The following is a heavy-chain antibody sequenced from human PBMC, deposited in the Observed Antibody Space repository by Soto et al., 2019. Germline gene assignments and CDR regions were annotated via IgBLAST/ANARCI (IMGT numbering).Heavy chain of an antibody. CDR3: AKWLARGYYYGMDV. J-gene: IGHJ6*02. V-gene: IGHV4-59*01. D-gene: IGHD2-8*01. CDR2: IYYSGST. CDR1: GGSISSDY. Sequence: SETLSLTCTVSGGSISSDYWSWIRQPPGKRLEWIGYIYYSGSTSYNPSFKSRVTISIDTSKNQFSLNLGSVTAADTAVYYCAKWLARGYYYGMDVWGRGTTVTVSS.